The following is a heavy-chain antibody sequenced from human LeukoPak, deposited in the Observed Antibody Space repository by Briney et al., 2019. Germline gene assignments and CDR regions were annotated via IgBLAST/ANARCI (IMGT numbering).Heavy chain of an antibody. J-gene: IGHJ4*02. CDR2: INHSGST. D-gene: IGHD5-12*01. V-gene: IGHV4-34*01. CDR1: GGSFSGYY. CDR3: ARSDIVAGDY. Sequence: KASETLSLTCAVYGGSFSGYYWSWIRRPPGKGLEWIGEINHSGSTNYNPSLKSRVTISVDTSKNQFSLKLSSVTAADTAVYYCARSDIVAGDYWGQGTLVTVSS.